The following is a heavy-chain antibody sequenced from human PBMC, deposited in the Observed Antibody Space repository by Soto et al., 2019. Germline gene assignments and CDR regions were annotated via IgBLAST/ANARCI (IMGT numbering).Heavy chain of an antibody. CDR2: ISYDGSNK. CDR3: ARDVAYGDYVHFDY. V-gene: IGHV3-30-3*01. Sequence: GGALIRSSAASGFTFISYAMHWVLQSPGKGLEWVAVISYDGSNKYYADSVKGRFTISRDNSKNTLYLQMNSLRAEDTAVYYCARDVAYGDYVHFDYWGQGTLVTVSS. J-gene: IGHJ4*02. D-gene: IGHD4-17*01. CDR1: GFTFISYA.